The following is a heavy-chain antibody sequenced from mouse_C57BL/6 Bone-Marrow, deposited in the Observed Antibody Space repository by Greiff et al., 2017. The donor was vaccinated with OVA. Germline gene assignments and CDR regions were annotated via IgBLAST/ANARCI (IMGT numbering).Heavy chain of an antibody. V-gene: IGHV1-80*01. Sequence: QVQLKQSGAELVKPGASVKISCKASGYAFSSYWMNWVKQRPGKGLEWIGQIYPGDGDTNYTGKFKGKGTLTADTYSSTAYMQLSSLTSEDSAFYFCARYTTVVADYAMDYWGQGTSVTVSS. CDR2: IYPGDGDT. D-gene: IGHD1-1*01. CDR1: GYAFSSYW. J-gene: IGHJ4*01. CDR3: ARYTTVVADYAMDY.